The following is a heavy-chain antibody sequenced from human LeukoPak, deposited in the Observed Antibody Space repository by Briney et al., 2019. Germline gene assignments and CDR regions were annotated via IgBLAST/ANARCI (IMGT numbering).Heavy chain of an antibody. J-gene: IGHJ3*02. D-gene: IGHD3-3*01. Sequence: PSETLSFTCTVSGGAISSYYWSWIGQPPGKGLGWFGYIYYSGSTNYNPSLKSRVTISVDASKNQFSLKLSSVTAADTAVYYCARDSVDYDFWSGRGISDAFDIWGQGTMVTVSS. CDR2: IYYSGST. CDR1: GGAISSYY. V-gene: IGHV4-59*01. CDR3: ARDSVDYDFWSGRGISDAFDI.